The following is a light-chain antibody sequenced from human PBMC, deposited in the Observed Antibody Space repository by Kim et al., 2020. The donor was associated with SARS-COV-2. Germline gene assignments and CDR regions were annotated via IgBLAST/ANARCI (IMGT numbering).Light chain of an antibody. CDR2: DAS. V-gene: IGKV1-5*01. CDR3: HQYNSLYT. J-gene: IGKJ2*01. CDR1: HNINRY. Sequence: SASVGGRVTITCRASHNINRYLAWYQQKPGKAPKLLIYDASSLESGVPSRFSGSGSGTEFTLTISSLQPDDFATYYCHQYNSLYTFGQGTKLEI.